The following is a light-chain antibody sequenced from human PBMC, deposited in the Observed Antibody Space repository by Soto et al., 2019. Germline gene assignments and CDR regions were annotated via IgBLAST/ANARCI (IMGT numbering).Light chain of an antibody. CDR2: DAS. CDR3: QQRGSWPLT. Sequence: EIVLTQSPATLSLSPGERGTLSCRASQSVSSSLAWYQQKPGQAPRLVIYDASTRATGIPARFSGSGSGTDFTLTISSLEPDDFGVYYCQQRGSWPLTFGRGTKVEIK. J-gene: IGKJ4*01. V-gene: IGKV3-11*01. CDR1: QSVSSS.